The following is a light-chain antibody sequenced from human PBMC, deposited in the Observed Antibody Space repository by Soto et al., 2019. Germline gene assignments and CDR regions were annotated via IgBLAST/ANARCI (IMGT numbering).Light chain of an antibody. Sequence: QPVLTQPPSVSGAPGQRVTISCTGSSSNIGAGYDVHWYQQLPGTAPKLLIYGNSNRPSGVPDRFSGSKSGTSATLGITGLQTGDEADYYCATWDSSLSAGVFGGGTQLTVL. CDR1: SSNIGAGYD. V-gene: IGLV1-40*01. J-gene: IGLJ7*01. CDR3: ATWDSSLSAGV. CDR2: GNS.